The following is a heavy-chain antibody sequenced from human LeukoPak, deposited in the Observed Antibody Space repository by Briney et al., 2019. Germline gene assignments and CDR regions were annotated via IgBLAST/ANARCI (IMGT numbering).Heavy chain of an antibody. D-gene: IGHD6-13*01. CDR2: IYYSGST. Sequence: SETLSLTCTVSGGSISSSSYYWGWIRQPPGKGLEWIGSIYYSGSTYYNPSLKSRVTISVDTSKNQFSLKLSSVTAADTAVYYCARGNAAAGRSFDYWGQGTLVTVSS. J-gene: IGHJ4*02. CDR1: GGSISSSSYY. V-gene: IGHV4-39*07. CDR3: ARGNAAAGRSFDY.